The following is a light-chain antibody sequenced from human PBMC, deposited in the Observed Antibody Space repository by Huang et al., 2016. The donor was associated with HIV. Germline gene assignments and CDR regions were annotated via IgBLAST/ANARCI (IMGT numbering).Light chain of an antibody. V-gene: IGKV3-20*01. J-gene: IGKJ1*01. CDR3: QQFGSSPWT. Sequence: EIVLTQSPGTLSLSPGERATLSCRASQSINSNYLAWYQQKPGQAPRLLIYGTSSRATGSPDRFSGSGSGTDFTLTITGLEPDDFAVYYCQQFGSSPWTFGQGTKVDIK. CDR2: GTS. CDR1: QSINSNY.